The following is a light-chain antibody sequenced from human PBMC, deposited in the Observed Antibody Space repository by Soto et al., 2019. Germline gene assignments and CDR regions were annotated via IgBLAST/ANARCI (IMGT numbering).Light chain of an antibody. CDR2: GAS. Sequence: IQLTQSPSFLSASIGDRVTLTCRASQGISTYLAWYQQKPGKAPKNLIYGASTLQSGVPSRFSGGGSGTEFTLTISSLQPEDVATYYCQELNSYPRTFGQVTKVEVK. CDR1: QGISTY. V-gene: IGKV1-9*01. CDR3: QELNSYPRT. J-gene: IGKJ1*01.